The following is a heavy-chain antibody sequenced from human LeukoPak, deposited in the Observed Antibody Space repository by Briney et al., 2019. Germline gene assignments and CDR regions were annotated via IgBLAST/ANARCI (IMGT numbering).Heavy chain of an antibody. CDR2: ISSSSSYI. CDR3: ASSTVVAATRGVRDY. D-gene: IGHD2-15*01. V-gene: IGHV3-21*01. CDR1: GFTFSSYS. Sequence: GGSLRLSCAASGFTFSSYSMNWVRQAPGKGLEWVSSISSSSSYIYYADSVKGRFTISRDNAKNSLYLQMNSLRAEDTAVYYCASSTVVAATRGVRDYWGQGTLVTVSS. J-gene: IGHJ4*02.